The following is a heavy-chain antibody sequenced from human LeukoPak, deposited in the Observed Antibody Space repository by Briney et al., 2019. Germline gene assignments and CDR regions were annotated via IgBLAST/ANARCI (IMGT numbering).Heavy chain of an antibody. CDR2: ISGSGGST. Sequence: GGSLRHSCAASGFTFSSYAMSWVRQAPGKGLEWVSGISGSGGSTYYADSVKGRFTISRDNSKNTLYLQMNSLRAEDTAVYYCAKGWYSSGWYGNYYYGMDVWGQGTTVTVSS. CDR3: AKGWYSSGWYGNYYYGMDV. D-gene: IGHD6-19*01. V-gene: IGHV3-23*01. J-gene: IGHJ6*02. CDR1: GFTFSSYA.